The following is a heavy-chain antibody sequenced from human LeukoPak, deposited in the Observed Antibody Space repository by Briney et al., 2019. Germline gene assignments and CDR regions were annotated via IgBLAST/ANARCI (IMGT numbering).Heavy chain of an antibody. D-gene: IGHD2-21*02. Sequence: ASVKVSCKASGYTFTGYYMHWVRQAPGQGLEWMGWINPNSGGTNYAQKFQGRVTMTRDTSISTAYMELSRLRSDDTAVYYCARVLVGDRYYFDYWGQGTLVTVSS. J-gene: IGHJ4*02. CDR1: GYTFTGYY. CDR2: INPNSGGT. CDR3: ARVLVGDRYYFDY. V-gene: IGHV1-2*02.